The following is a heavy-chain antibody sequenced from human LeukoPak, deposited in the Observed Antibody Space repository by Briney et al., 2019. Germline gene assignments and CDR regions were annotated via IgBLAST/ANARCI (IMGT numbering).Heavy chain of an antibody. V-gene: IGHV3-30*02. CDR1: GFTFSSYA. D-gene: IGHD5-18*01. J-gene: IGHJ6*03. Sequence: GGSLRLSCAASGFTFSSYAMHWVRQAPGKGLEWVAFIRYDGSNKYYADSVKGRFTISRDNSKNTLYLQMNSLRAEDTAVYYCAKATVDTAMAAYYYYYYMDVWGKGTTVTVSS. CDR3: AKATVDTAMAAYYYYYYMDV. CDR2: IRYDGSNK.